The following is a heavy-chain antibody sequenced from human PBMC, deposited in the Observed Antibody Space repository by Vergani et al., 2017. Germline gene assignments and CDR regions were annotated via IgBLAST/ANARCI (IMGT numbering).Heavy chain of an antibody. CDR2: IRSKNDGGTA. J-gene: IGHJ4*02. D-gene: IGHD1-14*01. CDR3: YTDHHDY. V-gene: IGHV3-15*01. CDR1: GITFKNAW. Sequence: EVKVVESGGGLIKPGGSLRLSCVVSGITFKNAWINWVRQAPGKGLEWIGRIRSKNDGGTADYAAPLKGSFTISLDDSNHSAFLLVNNLKTEDTAVYFCYTDHHDYWGQGTLVTVSS.